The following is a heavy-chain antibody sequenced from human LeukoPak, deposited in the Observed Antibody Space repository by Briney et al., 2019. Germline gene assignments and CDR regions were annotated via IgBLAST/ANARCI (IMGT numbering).Heavy chain of an antibody. CDR1: GYTFTSYG. Sequence: ASVKVSCKASGYTFTSYGISWVRQAPGQGLEWMGWISAYNGNTNYAQKLQGRVTMTTDTSTSTAYMELRSLRSEDTAVYYCARGGPAANYYYYYMDVWGKGTTVTISS. D-gene: IGHD2-2*01. V-gene: IGHV1-18*01. CDR3: ARGGPAANYYYYYMDV. J-gene: IGHJ6*03. CDR2: ISAYNGNT.